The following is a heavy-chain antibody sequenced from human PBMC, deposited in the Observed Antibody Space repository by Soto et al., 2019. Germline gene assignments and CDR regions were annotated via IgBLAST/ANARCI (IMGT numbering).Heavy chain of an antibody. CDR2: IYPGDSDT. Sequence: PGESLKISCKGSGYSFTSYWIGWLRQMPGKGLEWMGIIYPGDSDTRYSPSFQGQVTISADKSISTAYLQWSSLKASDTAMYYYERLGGYSGSGYPAYYYGMDVWGQGPTVTVS. V-gene: IGHV5-51*01. CDR3: ERLGGYSGSGYPAYYYGMDV. J-gene: IGHJ6*02. CDR1: GYSFTSYW. D-gene: IGHD6-13*01.